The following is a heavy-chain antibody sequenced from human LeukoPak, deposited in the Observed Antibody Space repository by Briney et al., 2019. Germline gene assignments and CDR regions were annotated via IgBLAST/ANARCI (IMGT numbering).Heavy chain of an antibody. J-gene: IGHJ4*02. Sequence: SETLSLTCTVSGGSFSSHTYYWGWIRQPPGKGLEWIGSMHYIGSSYYNPSLKSRVTISIDTSKNQFSLNLSSVTAADTAVYYCARKTYSRGRRVPIDSWGRGTLVTVSS. CDR2: MHYIGSS. CDR3: ARKTYSRGRRVPIDS. V-gene: IGHV4-39*01. CDR1: GGSFSSHTYY. D-gene: IGHD6-19*01.